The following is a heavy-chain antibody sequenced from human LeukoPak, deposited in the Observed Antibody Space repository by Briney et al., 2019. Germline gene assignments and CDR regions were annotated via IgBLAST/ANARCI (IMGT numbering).Heavy chain of an antibody. CDR2: INSDGRTT. D-gene: IGHD4-17*01. V-gene: IGHV3-74*01. CDR3: AKDPNGDYVGAFDF. Sequence: GGSLRLSCAASGITFSSYWMYWVRQAPGKGLGWVSRINSDGRTTTYADSVKGRFTISRDNAKNTLYLQMNSLRAEDTAVYYCAKDPNGDYVGAFDFWGQGTLVTVSS. J-gene: IGHJ3*01. CDR1: GITFSSYW.